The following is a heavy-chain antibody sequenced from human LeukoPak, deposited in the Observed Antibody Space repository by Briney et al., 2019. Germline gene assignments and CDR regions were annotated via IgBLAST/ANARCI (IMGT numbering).Heavy chain of an antibody. CDR3: ARLPLHGGNSDDAFDI. J-gene: IGHJ3*02. CDR2: IYPGDSDT. CDR1: GYSFTSYW. V-gene: IGHV5-51*01. D-gene: IGHD4-23*01. Sequence: GESLQISCQGSGYSFTSYWIGWVRQLPGKGLEWMGIIYPGDSDTRYSPSFQGQVTISADKSISTAYLQWSSLKASDTAMYYCARLPLHGGNSDDAFDIWGQGTMVTVSS.